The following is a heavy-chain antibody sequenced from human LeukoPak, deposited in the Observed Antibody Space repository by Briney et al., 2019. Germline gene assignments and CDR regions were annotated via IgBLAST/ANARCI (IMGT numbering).Heavy chain of an antibody. J-gene: IGHJ6*03. Sequence: SVKVSCKASGGTFSSYAISWVRQAPGQGLEWMGGIIPMFGTTNYAQKFQGRVTITADKSTSTAYMELSSLRSEDTAVYYCARGPEGYYYYYMDVWGKGTTVTVSS. CDR1: GGTFSSYA. V-gene: IGHV1-69*06. CDR3: ARGPEGYYYYYMDV. CDR2: IIPMFGTT.